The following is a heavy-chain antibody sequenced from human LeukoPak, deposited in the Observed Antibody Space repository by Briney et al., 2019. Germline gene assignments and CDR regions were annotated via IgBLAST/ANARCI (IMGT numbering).Heavy chain of an antibody. J-gene: IGHJ6*04. CDR3: ARVGITADV. Sequence: GGSLRLSCAASGFTFSSYSMNLVRQAPGKGLEWVSYISSSSSTIYYADSVKGRFTISRDNAKNSLYLQMNSLRAEDTAVYYCARVGITADVWGKGTTVTVSS. CDR2: ISSSSSTI. D-gene: IGHD3-10*01. V-gene: IGHV3-48*01. CDR1: GFTFSSYS.